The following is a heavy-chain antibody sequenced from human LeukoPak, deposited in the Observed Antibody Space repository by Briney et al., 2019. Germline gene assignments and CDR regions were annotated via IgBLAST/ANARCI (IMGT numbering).Heavy chain of an antibody. D-gene: IGHD3-10*01. CDR2: ISSSGSTL. CDR1: GFTFSDYY. J-gene: IGHJ4*02. CDR3: ARKENVYYYFDY. V-gene: IGHV3-11*01. Sequence: GGSLRLSCAASGFTFSDYYMSWIRQAPGKGLEWVSYISSSGSTLYYADSVKGRITISRDNAKNSLYLQMNSLKAEDTAVYYCARKENVYYYFDYWGQGTLVTVSS.